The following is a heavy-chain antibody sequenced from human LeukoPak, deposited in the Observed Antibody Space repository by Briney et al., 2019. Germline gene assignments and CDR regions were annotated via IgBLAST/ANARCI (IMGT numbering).Heavy chain of an antibody. D-gene: IGHD3-9*01. J-gene: IGHJ4*02. CDR3: ARRKRYFDWLPFDY. CDR2: INHSGST. Sequence: SETLSLTCAVYGGSFSGYYWSWIRQPPGKGLEWIGEINHSGSTNYNPSLKSRVTISVDTSKNQFSLKLSSVTAADTAVYYCARRKRYFDWLPFDYWGQGTLVTVSP. V-gene: IGHV4-34*01. CDR1: GGSFSGYY.